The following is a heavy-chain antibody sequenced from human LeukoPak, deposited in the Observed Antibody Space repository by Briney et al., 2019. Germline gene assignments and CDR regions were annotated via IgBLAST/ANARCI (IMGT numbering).Heavy chain of an antibody. V-gene: IGHV4-34*01. Sequence: SETLSFTCAVYGGSFSGYYWSWIRQPPGKGLEWIGEIYHSGSTNYNPSLKSRVTISVDKSKNQFSLKLSSVTAADTAVYYCARALYDSSGYYPQAGPLDYWGQGTLVTVSS. CDR3: ARALYDSSGYYPQAGPLDY. CDR2: IYHSGST. D-gene: IGHD3-22*01. CDR1: GGSFSGYY. J-gene: IGHJ4*02.